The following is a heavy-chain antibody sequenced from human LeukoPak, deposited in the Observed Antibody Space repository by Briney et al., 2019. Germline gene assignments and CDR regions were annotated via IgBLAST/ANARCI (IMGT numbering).Heavy chain of an antibody. V-gene: IGHV3-13*01. CDR3: ARDGRAPHQYGMDV. CDR2: IGTAGDT. J-gene: IGHJ6*02. D-gene: IGHD2-15*01. CDR1: GFTFSSYD. Sequence: HSGGSLRLSCAASGFTFSSYDMHWVRQATGKGLEWVSAIGTAGDTYYPGSVKGRFTISRENAKNSLYLQMNSLRAGDTAVYYCARDGRAPHQYGMDVWGQGTTVTVSS.